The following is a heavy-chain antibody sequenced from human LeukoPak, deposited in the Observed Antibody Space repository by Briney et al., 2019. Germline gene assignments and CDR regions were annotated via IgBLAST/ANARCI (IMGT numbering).Heavy chain of an antibody. V-gene: IGHV4-38-2*01. J-gene: IGHJ4*02. CDR2: IYHFGNT. CDR3: ARKDFTINTAFFDF. D-gene: IGHD3-10*01. Sequence: SETLSLTCAVSGYSISSGYYWAWIRQPPGQGLEWIGTIYHFGNTYYNASLKSRVSISVDTSKNQFSLKLSSVTAADTAVYYCARKDFTINTAFFDFWGQGTLVTVSS. CDR1: GYSISSGYY.